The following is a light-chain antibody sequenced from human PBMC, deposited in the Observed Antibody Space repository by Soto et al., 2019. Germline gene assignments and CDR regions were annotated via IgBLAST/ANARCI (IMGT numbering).Light chain of an antibody. V-gene: IGLV2-14*03. Sequence: QSVLTQHSSVSGSPGQSITISCTGTSSDVGAYNFVSWHQQHPGKAPKLMIYNVYDRPSGISYRFSGYKSGNTASLTISGLQGEDEADYYCSAYTVSRTYVFGTGTKVTV. CDR1: SSDVGAYNF. CDR3: SAYTVSRTYV. CDR2: NVY. J-gene: IGLJ1*01.